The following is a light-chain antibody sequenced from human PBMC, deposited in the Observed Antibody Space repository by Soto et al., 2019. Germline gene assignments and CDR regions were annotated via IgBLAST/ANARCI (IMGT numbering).Light chain of an antibody. J-gene: IGKJ1*01. CDR1: QGISSW. CDR3: QQSYSSPPK. CDR2: AAS. Sequence: IQMTHSPSSVSASVGDRVTITCRASQGISSWLAWYQQKPGKAPKLLIFAASSLQSGVPSRFSGSRSGPDFTLTISSLQPEDFATYYCQQSYSSPPKFGQGTKVDIK. V-gene: IGKV1-12*01.